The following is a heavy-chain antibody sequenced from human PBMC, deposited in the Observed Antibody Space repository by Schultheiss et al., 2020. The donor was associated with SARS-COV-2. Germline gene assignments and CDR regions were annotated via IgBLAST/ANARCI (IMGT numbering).Heavy chain of an antibody. CDR3: AREGISERGYSGYDPPRERYYYYMDV. D-gene: IGHD5-12*01. V-gene: IGHV3-23*01. CDR1: VFPFLPSF. CDR2: ISGSGGST. J-gene: IGHJ6*03. Sequence: GGSLRLSCVASVFPFLPSFLLFFRQAPGKGLEWVSAISGSGGSTYYADSVKGRFTISRDNSKNTLYLQMNSLRAEDTAVYYCAREGISERGYSGYDPPRERYYYYMDVWGKGTTVTVSS.